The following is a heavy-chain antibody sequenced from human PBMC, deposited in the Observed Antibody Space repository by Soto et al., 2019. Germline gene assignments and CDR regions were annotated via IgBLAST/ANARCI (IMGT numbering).Heavy chain of an antibody. J-gene: IGHJ1*01. V-gene: IGHV4-59*08. D-gene: IGHD3-16*02. Sequence: PSDTLSLTCTVTGRSITSYYWSWILQPPGKGLEWIGYIYYSGSTNYNPSLKSRVTISVDTSKNQFSLKLSSVTAADTAVYYCARMGDDYVWGSYRYTVYFQHWGQGTLVTVS. CDR2: IYYSGST. CDR1: GRSITSYY. CDR3: ARMGDDYVWGSYRYTVYFQH.